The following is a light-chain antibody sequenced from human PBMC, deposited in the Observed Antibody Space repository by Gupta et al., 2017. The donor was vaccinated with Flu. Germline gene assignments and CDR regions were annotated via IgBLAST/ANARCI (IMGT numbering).Light chain of an antibody. CDR2: AAS. CDR1: QSISNY. Sequence: PPSLSASVGDRVTITCRASQSISNYLNWYQQKPGKAPKLLIYAASSLQSGVPSRFSGSGSGTDFTLTISSLQPEDFATYSCQQSYSSPRTFGQGTKLEIK. V-gene: IGKV1-39*01. CDR3: QQSYSSPRT. J-gene: IGKJ2*01.